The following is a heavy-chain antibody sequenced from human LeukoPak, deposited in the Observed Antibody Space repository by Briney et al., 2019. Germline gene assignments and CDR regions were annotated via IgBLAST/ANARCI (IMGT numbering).Heavy chain of an antibody. CDR3: ARDLADTAMFDY. V-gene: IGHV1-46*01. Sequence: ASVKVSCKASGYTFTSYYIHWVRQAPGQGLEWMGIINPSGGSTSCAQKFQGRVTITADKSTSTAYMELSSLRSEDTAVYYCARDLADTAMFDYWGQGTLVTVSS. J-gene: IGHJ4*02. D-gene: IGHD5-18*01. CDR1: GYTFTSYY. CDR2: INPSGGST.